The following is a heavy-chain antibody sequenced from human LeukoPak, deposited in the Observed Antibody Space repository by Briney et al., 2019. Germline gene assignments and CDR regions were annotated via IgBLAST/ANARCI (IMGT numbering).Heavy chain of an antibody. V-gene: IGHV3-30*15. D-gene: IGHD6-19*01. J-gene: IGHJ4*02. Sequence: GGSLRLSCASSGFTFRRYAIHGVRHAPSKGRDWGAFISDDGSRQHYADFLEGRITISRDNSKNTVSLQMSSLRTEDTAVYFCAREQSGDGWSGFDYWGQGTLVTVSS. CDR1: GFTFRRYA. CDR2: ISDDGSRQ. CDR3: AREQSGDGWSGFDY.